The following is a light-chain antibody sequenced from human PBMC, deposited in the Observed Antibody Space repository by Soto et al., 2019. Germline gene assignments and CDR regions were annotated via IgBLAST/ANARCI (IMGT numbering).Light chain of an antibody. Sequence: EIVVPQYPGTLSLAPGERATLSCRASQSVISSYLAWYQHKPGQAPSLLIYGASSRATGIPDRFSGSGSGTDFTLTISRLEPEDFAVYYCQQYGSSQTFGQGTKVEIK. V-gene: IGKV3-20*01. CDR2: GAS. CDR1: QSVISSY. CDR3: QQYGSSQT. J-gene: IGKJ1*01.